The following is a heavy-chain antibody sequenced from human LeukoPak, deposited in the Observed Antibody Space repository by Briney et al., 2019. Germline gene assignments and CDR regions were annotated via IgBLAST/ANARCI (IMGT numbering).Heavy chain of an antibody. CDR2: IYSGGKT. D-gene: IGHD2/OR15-2a*01. Sequence: GGSLRLSRAVSGLFVSSDCMTWVRQAPGKGLEWVSLIYSGGKTYYTDSVKGRFTISRDNSNKTLFLQMNGLRAEDTAVHYCARVRGDSRGNTFDIWGQGTMVTVS. CDR1: GLFVSSDC. J-gene: IGHJ3*02. V-gene: IGHV3-53*01. CDR3: ARVRGDSRGNTFDI.